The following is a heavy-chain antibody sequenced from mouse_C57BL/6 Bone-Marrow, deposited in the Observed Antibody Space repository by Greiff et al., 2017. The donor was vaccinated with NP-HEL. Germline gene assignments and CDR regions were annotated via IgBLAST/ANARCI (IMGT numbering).Heavy chain of an antibody. V-gene: IGHV5-6*01. Sequence: EVQRVESGGDLVKPGGSLKLSCAASGFTFSSYGMSWVRQTPDKRLEWVATISSGGSYTYYPASVKGRFTISRDNAKNTLYLQMSSLKSEDTAMYYCARRDAFFAYWGQGTLVTVSA. J-gene: IGHJ3*01. CDR1: GFTFSSYG. CDR2: ISSGGSYT. CDR3: ARRDAFFAY.